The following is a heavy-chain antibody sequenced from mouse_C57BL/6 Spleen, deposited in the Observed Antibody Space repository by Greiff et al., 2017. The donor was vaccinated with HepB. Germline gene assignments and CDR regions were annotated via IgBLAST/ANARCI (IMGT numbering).Heavy chain of an antibody. CDR2: ISDGGSYT. CDR3: ARDETAQALDY. Sequence: DVKLVESGGGLVKPGGSLKLSCAASGSTFSSYAMSWVRQTPEKRLEWVATISDGGSYTYYPDNVKGRFTISRDNAKNNLYLQMSHLKSEDTAMYYCARDETAQALDYWGQGTTLTVSS. V-gene: IGHV5-4*01. J-gene: IGHJ2*01. CDR1: GSTFSSYA. D-gene: IGHD3-2*02.